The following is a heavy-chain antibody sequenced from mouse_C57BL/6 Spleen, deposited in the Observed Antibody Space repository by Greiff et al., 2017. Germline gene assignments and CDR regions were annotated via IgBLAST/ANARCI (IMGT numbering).Heavy chain of an antibody. J-gene: IGHJ2*01. CDR1: GYAFSSYW. Sequence: QVQLQQSGAELVKPGASVKISCKASGYAFSSYWMNWVKQRPGKGLEWIGQIYPGDGDTNYNGKFKGKATLTADKSSSTAYMQLSSLTSEDSAVYFCARWGDYGNYFDYWGQGTTLTVSS. CDR2: IYPGDGDT. CDR3: ARWGDYGNYFDY. D-gene: IGHD2-1*01. V-gene: IGHV1-80*01.